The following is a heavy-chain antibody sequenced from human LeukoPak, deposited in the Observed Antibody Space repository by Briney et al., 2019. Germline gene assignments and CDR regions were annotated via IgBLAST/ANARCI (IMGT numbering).Heavy chain of an antibody. V-gene: IGHV4-59*08. Sequence: SETLSLTCTVSGASVTIDYWSWVRQPPGKGLEWIGHISNSGRTTYKSSLKSRVTISLDTSRNQFSLKLTSVTAADTAIYYCTRHYDSDSSGDPDWFDPWGQGTLVTVSS. CDR1: GASVTIDY. D-gene: IGHD3-22*01. J-gene: IGHJ5*02. CDR2: ISNSGRT. CDR3: TRHYDSDSSGDPDWFDP.